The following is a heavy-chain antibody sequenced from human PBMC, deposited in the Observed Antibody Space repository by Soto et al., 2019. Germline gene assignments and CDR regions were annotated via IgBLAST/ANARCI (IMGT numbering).Heavy chain of an antibody. CDR1: GYTLTELS. V-gene: IGHV1-24*01. J-gene: IGHJ3*02. CDR2: FDPEDGET. Sequence: ASVKVSCKVSGYTLTELSMHWVRQAPGKGLEWMGGFDPEDGETIYAQKFQGRVTMTEDTSTDTAYMELSSLRSEDTAVYYCATGRIRYFDWLGIRDAFDIWGQGTMVTVSS. D-gene: IGHD3-9*01. CDR3: ATGRIRYFDWLGIRDAFDI.